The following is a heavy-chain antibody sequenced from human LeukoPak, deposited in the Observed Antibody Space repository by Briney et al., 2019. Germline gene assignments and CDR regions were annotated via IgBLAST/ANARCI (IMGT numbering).Heavy chain of an antibody. D-gene: IGHD2-15*01. V-gene: IGHV1-18*01. CDR1: GYTFSSYS. CDR3: ARASYCSDGSCYSDY. J-gene: IGHJ4*02. CDR2: ISAYNGNT. Sequence: GASVKVSFKASGYTFSSYSISWVRQAPGQGLEWMGWISAYNGNTIYAQKVKGRVTMTTDTSTSTAYMELRSLKSDDTAVYYCARASYCSDGSCYSDYWGQGTLVTVSS.